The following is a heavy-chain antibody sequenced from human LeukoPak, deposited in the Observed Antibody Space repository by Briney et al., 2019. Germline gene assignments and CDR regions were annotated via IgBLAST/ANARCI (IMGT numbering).Heavy chain of an antibody. Sequence: GGSLRLSCAASGFDFSTYAMHWVRQAPGKGLEGVAVISYDGSNKYYADSVKGRFTLSKDNSTNTLYLQMNSLRAEDTAVYYCPGAADLFDCWGQGTLVTVSS. CDR1: GFDFSTYA. CDR3: PGAADLFDC. CDR2: ISYDGSNK. D-gene: IGHD2-2*01. V-gene: IGHV3-30*04. J-gene: IGHJ4*02.